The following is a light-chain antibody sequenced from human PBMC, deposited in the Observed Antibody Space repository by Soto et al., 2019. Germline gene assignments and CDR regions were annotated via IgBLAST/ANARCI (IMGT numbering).Light chain of an antibody. Sequence: QSALTQPPSASGSPGQSVAISCTGTSSDVGGYNYVSWYQQHPGKAPKLMIYEVNKRPSGVLDRFSGSKSGNTASLTVSGLQAEDDADYYCSSYAGSSNVFGTGTKLTVL. CDR2: EVN. V-gene: IGLV2-8*01. J-gene: IGLJ1*01. CDR1: SSDVGGYNY. CDR3: SSYAGSSNV.